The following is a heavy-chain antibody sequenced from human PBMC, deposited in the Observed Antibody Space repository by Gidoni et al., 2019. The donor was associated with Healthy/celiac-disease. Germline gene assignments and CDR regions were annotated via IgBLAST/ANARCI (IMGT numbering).Heavy chain of an antibody. D-gene: IGHD3-3*01. Sequence: EVQLLESGGGLVQPGGSLRLSCAASGFTFSSYAMRWVRQAPGKGLECCAVISGSGGSTYYADSVKGRFTICRDNSKNTLYLKMNSMRDEDTAVYYCAKQLRFLEWLPIYFDYWGQGTLVTVSS. CDR1: GFTFSSYA. CDR2: ISGSGGST. V-gene: IGHV3-23*01. J-gene: IGHJ4*02. CDR3: AKQLRFLEWLPIYFDY.